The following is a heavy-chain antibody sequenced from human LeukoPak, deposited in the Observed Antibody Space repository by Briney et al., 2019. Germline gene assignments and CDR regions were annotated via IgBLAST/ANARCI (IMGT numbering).Heavy chain of an antibody. CDR1: GGSISSSSYY. V-gene: IGHV4-39*01. J-gene: IGHJ4*02. Sequence: SETLSLTCTVSGGSISSSSYYWGWIRQPPGKGLEWIGSIYYSGSTYYNPSLKSRVTISVDTSKNQFSLKLSSVTAADTAVYYCARCSFGYCSSTSCYMPDYWGQGTLVTVSS. CDR2: IYYSGST. CDR3: ARCSFGYCSSTSCYMPDY. D-gene: IGHD2-2*03.